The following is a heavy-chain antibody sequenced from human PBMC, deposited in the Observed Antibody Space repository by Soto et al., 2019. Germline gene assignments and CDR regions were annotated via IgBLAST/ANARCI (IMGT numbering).Heavy chain of an antibody. J-gene: IGHJ3*02. D-gene: IGHD3-10*01. CDR3: ARDFSYYYGSGSPLGTFDI. V-gene: IGHV3-48*01. Sequence: EVQLVESGGGLVQPGGSLRLSCAASGFTFSSYSMNWVRQAPGKGLEWVSYISSSSSTIYYADSVKGRFTISRDNAKNSLYLQMNSLRAEDTAVYYCARDFSYYYGSGSPLGTFDIWGQGTMVTVSS. CDR1: GFTFSSYS. CDR2: ISSSSSTI.